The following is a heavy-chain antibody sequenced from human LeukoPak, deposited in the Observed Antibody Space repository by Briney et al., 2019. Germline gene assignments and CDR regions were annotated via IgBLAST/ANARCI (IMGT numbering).Heavy chain of an antibody. CDR2: INPNSGGT. J-gene: IGHJ4*02. CDR3: ARAPIAAAGRGRFDY. CDR1: GYTFTGYY. D-gene: IGHD6-13*01. Sequence: ASVKVSCKASGYTFTGYYMHWVRQAPGQGLEWMGWINPNSGGTNYAQKFQGRVTMTRDTSISTAYMELSRLRSDDTAVYYCARAPIAAAGRGRFDYWGQGTLVTVSS. V-gene: IGHV1-2*02.